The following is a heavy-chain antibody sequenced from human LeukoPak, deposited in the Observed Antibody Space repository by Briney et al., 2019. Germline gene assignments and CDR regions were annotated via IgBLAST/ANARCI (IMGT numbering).Heavy chain of an antibody. CDR2: IYSSGST. D-gene: IGHD3-22*01. Sequence: SETLSLTCTVSGGSISSYYWSWIRQPPGKGLEWIGRIYSSGSTNYNPSLKSRVTISVDTSKNQFSLKLSSVTAADTAVYYCARPDYYDSSGYGAFDIWGQGTMVTVSS. CDR1: GGSISSYY. V-gene: IGHV4-59*01. CDR3: ARPDYYDSSGYGAFDI. J-gene: IGHJ3*02.